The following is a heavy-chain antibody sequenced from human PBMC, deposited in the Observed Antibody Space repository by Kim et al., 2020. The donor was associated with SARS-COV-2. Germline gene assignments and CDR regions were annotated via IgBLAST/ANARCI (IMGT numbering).Heavy chain of an antibody. CDR2: ISGSGGST. CDR1: GFTFSSYA. V-gene: IGHV3-23*01. Sequence: GGSLRLSCAASGFTFSSYAISWVRQAPGKGLEWVAAISGSGGSTYYADSAKGRFTISIYNSNNTLELQMNSLSAEHTAIYYCAKAVSRITIFGVVTRGGMDVWGQGTTVTVSS. J-gene: IGHJ6*02. D-gene: IGHD3-3*01. CDR3: AKAVSRITIFGVVTRGGMDV.